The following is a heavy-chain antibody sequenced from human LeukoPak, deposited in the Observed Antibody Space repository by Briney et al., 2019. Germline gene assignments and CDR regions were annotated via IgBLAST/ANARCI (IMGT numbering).Heavy chain of an antibody. V-gene: IGHV4-31*02. CDR3: ARRYGDYDYFDY. D-gene: IGHD4-17*01. Sequence: SETLSLTCTVSGGSISSGGYYWSWIRQHPGKGLEWIGYIYYSGGTYYNPSLKSRVTISVDTSKNQFSLKLNSVTAADTAVYYCARRYGDYDYFDYWGQGTLVTVSS. CDR1: GGSISSGGYY. J-gene: IGHJ4*02. CDR2: IYYSGGT.